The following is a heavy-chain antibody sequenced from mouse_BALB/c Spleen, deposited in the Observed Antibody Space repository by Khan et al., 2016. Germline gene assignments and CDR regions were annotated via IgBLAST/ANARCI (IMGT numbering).Heavy chain of an antibody. V-gene: IGHV1S41*01. CDR2: IAPGSGGA. CDR3: ASEGTVPLMDY. CDR1: GYTFTSYW. Sequence: DLVKPGASVKLSCKASGYTFTSYWINWIKQRPGQGLEWIGRIAPGSGGAYYNEMIKGKATLTVDTSSSTAYIQLSSLSSEDSAVYFCASEGTVPLMDYWGQGTSVTVSA. D-gene: IGHD1-1*01. J-gene: IGHJ4*01.